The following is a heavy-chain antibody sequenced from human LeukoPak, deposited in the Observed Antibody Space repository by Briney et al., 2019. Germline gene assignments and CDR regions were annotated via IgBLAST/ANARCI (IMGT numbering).Heavy chain of an antibody. D-gene: IGHD4-17*01. V-gene: IGHV3-30-3*01. J-gene: IGHJ6*02. Sequence: PGRSLRLSCAASGFTFSSYAMHWVRQAPGKGLEWVAVISYDGSNKYYADSVKGRFTISRDNSKNTLYLQMNSLRAEDTAVYYCARDPGYGDTYGMDVWGQGTTVTVSS. CDR3: ARDPGYGDTYGMDV. CDR1: GFTFSSYA. CDR2: ISYDGSNK.